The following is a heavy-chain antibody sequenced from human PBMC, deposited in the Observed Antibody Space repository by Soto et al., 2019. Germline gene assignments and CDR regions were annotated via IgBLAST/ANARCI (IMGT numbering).Heavy chain of an antibody. J-gene: IGHJ4*02. CDR1: GGSFSGYY. Sequence: SETLSLTCAVYGGSFSGYYWSWIRQPPGKGLEWIGEINHSGSTNYNPSLKSRVTISVDTSKNQFSLKLSSVTAADTAVYYCAHGGHIDYWGQGTLVTVSS. V-gene: IGHV4-34*01. CDR2: INHSGST. CDR3: AHGGHIDY. D-gene: IGHD4-17*01.